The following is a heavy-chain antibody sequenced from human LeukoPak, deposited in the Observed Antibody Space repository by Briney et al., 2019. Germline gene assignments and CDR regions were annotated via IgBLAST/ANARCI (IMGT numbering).Heavy chain of an antibody. V-gene: IGHV4-34*01. J-gene: IGHJ4*02. CDR3: ARDSGDYSFFDY. CDR2: INHSGST. D-gene: IGHD2-21*02. CDR1: GGSFSGYY. Sequence: SETLSLTCAVYGGSFSGYYWSWIRQPPGKGLEWIGEINHSGSTNYNPSLKSRVTISVDTSKNQFSLKLSSVTAADTAVYYFARDSGDYSFFDYWGQGTLVTVSS.